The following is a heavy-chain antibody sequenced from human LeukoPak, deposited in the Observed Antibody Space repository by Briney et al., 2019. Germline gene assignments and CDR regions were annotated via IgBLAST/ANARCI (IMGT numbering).Heavy chain of an antibody. D-gene: IGHD4-23*01. CDR2: IYHSGST. CDR1: GYSISSGYY. CDR3: ARRLDYGGNYNWFDP. V-gene: IGHV4-38-2*02. Sequence: NPSETLSLTCTVSGYSISSGYYWGWVRQPPGKGLEWIGSIYHSGSTYYNPSLKSRVTIPVDTSKNQFSLKLSSVTAADTAVYYCARRLDYGGNYNWFDPWGQGTLVTVSS. J-gene: IGHJ5*02.